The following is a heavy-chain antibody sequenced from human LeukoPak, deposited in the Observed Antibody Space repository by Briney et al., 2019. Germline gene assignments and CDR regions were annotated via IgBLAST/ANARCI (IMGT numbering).Heavy chain of an antibody. CDR2: IYPDDPDT. CDR1: GYSFTSYW. V-gene: IGHV5-51*01. CDR3: ARQSDGGGSYPGY. Sequence: GESLKISCKGSGYSFTSYWIGWVRQMPGKGLEWMGIIYPDDPDTRYSPSFQGQVTISADKSITTAYLQWSSLKASDTAMYYCARQSDGGGSYPGYWGQGTLVTVSS. D-gene: IGHD1-26*01. J-gene: IGHJ4*02.